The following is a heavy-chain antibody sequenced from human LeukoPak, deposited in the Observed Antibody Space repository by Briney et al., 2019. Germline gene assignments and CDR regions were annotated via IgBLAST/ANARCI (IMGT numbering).Heavy chain of an antibody. CDR3: AKGRGAGYYYYYMDV. J-gene: IGHJ6*03. Sequence: GGSLRLSCAASGFTFDDYAMHWVRQAPGKGLEWVSLISGDGGSTYYADSVKGRFTISRDNSKNSLYLQMNSLRTEDTALYYCAKGRGAGYYYYYMDVWGKGTTVTVSS. V-gene: IGHV3-43*02. CDR1: GFTFDDYA. D-gene: IGHD6-19*01. CDR2: ISGDGGST.